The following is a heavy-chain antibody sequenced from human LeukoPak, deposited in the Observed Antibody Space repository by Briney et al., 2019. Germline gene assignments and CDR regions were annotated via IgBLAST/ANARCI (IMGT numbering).Heavy chain of an antibody. D-gene: IGHD6-6*01. CDR3: ARGKSIAARYFDY. V-gene: IGHV4-59*01. CDR2: IYYSGST. J-gene: IGHJ4*02. Sequence: SETLSLTCTVSGGSISSYYWSWIRQPPEKGLEWIGYIYYSGSTNYNPSLKSRVTISVDTSKNQFSLKLSSVTAADTAVYYCARGKSIAARYFDYWGQGTLVTVSS. CDR1: GGSISSYY.